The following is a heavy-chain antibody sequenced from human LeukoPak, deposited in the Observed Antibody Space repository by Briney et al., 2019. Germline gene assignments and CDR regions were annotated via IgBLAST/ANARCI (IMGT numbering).Heavy chain of an antibody. V-gene: IGHV1-69*04. CDR2: IIPILGIA. J-gene: IGHJ4*02. CDR3: ARNVAVTLSFDY. Sequence: ASVKVSCKASGGTFSSYAISWVRQAPGQGLEWMGRIIPILGIANYAQKFQGRVTITADKSTSTAYMELGSLRSEDTAVYYCARNVAVTLSFDYWGQGTLVTVSS. CDR1: GGTFSSYA. D-gene: IGHD4-11*01.